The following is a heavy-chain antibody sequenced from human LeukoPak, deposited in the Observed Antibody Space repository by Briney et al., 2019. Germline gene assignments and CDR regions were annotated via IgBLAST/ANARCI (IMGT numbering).Heavy chain of an antibody. J-gene: IGHJ4*02. CDR2: IYYSGSGST. CDR1: GGSISSYY. CDR3: ARVNLGEYSFDY. V-gene: IGHV4-59*01. Sequence: SETLSHTCTVSGGSISSYYWSWIRQPPGKGLEWIGYIYYSGSGSTNYSPSLKSRVTISVDTSKNQFSLKLSSVTAADTALYYCARVNLGEYSFDYWGQGTLVTVSS.